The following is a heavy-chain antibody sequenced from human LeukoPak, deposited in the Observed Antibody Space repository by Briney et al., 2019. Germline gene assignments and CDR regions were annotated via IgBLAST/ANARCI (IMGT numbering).Heavy chain of an antibody. D-gene: IGHD3-22*01. J-gene: IGHJ4*02. CDR1: GFTVSSNY. V-gene: IGHV3-53*01. CDR2: IYSGGST. CDR3: TRDHSGYLTYYFDY. Sequence: GGSLRLSCAASGFTVSSNYMSWVRQAPGKGLEWVSVIYSGGSTYYADSVKGRFTISRDNSKNTLYLQMNSLRAEDTAVYYCTRDHSGYLTYYFDYWGQGTLVTVSS.